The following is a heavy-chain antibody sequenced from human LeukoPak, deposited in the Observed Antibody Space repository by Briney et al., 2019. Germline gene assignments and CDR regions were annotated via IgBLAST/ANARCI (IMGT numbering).Heavy chain of an antibody. CDR3: AKDGAASWFGEAT. CDR2: ISYDGSNK. CDR1: GFTFSSYG. V-gene: IGHV3-30*18. D-gene: IGHD3-10*01. Sequence: GGSLRLSCAASGFTFSSYGRQWVRQAPGKGLEWVALISYDGSNKHYADSVKGRFTISRDNSKNTLYLQMNSLRAEDTAVYYCAKDGAASWFGEATWGQGTLVTVSS. J-gene: IGHJ5*02.